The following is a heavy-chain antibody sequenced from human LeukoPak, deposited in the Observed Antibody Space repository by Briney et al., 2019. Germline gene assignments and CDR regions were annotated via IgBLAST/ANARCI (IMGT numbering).Heavy chain of an antibody. CDR2: TYYRSKWYI. D-gene: IGHD6-13*01. J-gene: IGHJ2*01. CDR3: ARGSKGSSPYWYFDL. Sequence: SQTLSLTYAISGDSVSSNSATWNWIRQSPSRGLEWLGRTYYRSKWYIDHAVSVKSRITINPDTSKNQVSLQLNSVTPGDTAVYYCARGSKGSSPYWYFDLWGRGTLVTVSS. V-gene: IGHV6-1*01. CDR1: GDSVSSNSAT.